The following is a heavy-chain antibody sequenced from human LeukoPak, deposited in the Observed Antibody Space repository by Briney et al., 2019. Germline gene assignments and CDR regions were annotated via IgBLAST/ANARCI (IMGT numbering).Heavy chain of an antibody. J-gene: IGHJ4*02. V-gene: IGHV3-33*06. Sequence: GGSLRLSCEGSGFDFSRYGMHWVRQAPGKGLEWVAMIWFDESNKYYVDSVQGRYTISRDNSKNMMYLQMNRLRVEDTAVYYCAKEAQSSGRYLPEYYFDSWGQGTLVTVSS. CDR2: IWFDESNK. CDR1: GFDFSRYG. D-gene: IGHD3-22*01. CDR3: AKEAQSSGRYLPEYYFDS.